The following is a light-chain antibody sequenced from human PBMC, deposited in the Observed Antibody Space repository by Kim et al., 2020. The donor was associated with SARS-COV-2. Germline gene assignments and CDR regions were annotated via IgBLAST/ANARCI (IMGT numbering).Light chain of an antibody. CDR1: SGSIASNY. Sequence: TVTISCTRSSGSIASNYVQWYQQRPGSAPTTVIYEDNQRPSGVPERFSGSIDSSSNSASLTISGLKTEDEADYYCQSYDSSNSYVVFGGGTQLTVL. CDR2: EDN. V-gene: IGLV6-57*03. CDR3: QSYDSSNSYVV. J-gene: IGLJ2*01.